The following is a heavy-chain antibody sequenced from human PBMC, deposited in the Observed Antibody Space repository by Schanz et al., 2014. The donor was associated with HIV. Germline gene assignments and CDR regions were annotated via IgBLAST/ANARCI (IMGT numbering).Heavy chain of an antibody. D-gene: IGHD1-20*01. Sequence: QVHLVESGGGVAQPGRSLRLSCAASGFAFSNYGMHWARQAPGKGLEWVAVTSYDGRNKYYGDSVKGRFTISRDNSKNTLYLHMNNLRAEDTAVYYCAKSLPIETATITYFDYWGQGTLVTVSS. J-gene: IGHJ4*02. V-gene: IGHV3-30*18. CDR1: GFAFSNYG. CDR3: AKSLPIETATITYFDY. CDR2: TSYDGRNK.